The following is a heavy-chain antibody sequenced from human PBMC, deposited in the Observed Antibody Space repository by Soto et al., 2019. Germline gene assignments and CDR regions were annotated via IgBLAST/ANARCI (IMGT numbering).Heavy chain of an antibody. D-gene: IGHD6-19*01. CDR1: GYTFTSYY. CDR3: ARVGAVDGFDY. J-gene: IGHJ4*02. Sequence: ASVKVSCKASGYTFTSYYMHWVRQAPGQGLEWMGRIYPSDGSTSYAQKLQGRVTMTTDTSTSTAYMELRSLRSDDTAVYCCARVGAVDGFDYCGQGTLVTVSS. V-gene: IGHV1-46*01. CDR2: IYPSDGST.